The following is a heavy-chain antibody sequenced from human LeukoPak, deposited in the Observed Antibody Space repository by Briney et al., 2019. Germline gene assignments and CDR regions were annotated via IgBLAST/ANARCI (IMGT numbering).Heavy chain of an antibody. J-gene: IGHJ4*02. D-gene: IGHD6-13*01. CDR2: IWYDASNK. CDR1: GFTFSSFG. Sequence: PGRSLTLSCAASGFTFSSFGMHWVRQAPGKGLEWVAVIWYDASNKYYADSVKGRFTISRDSSKNTLYLQMNSLRDDDTAVYYCVRGVGVSRFNYLDSWGQGTLVIVSS. CDR3: VRGVGVSRFNYLDS. V-gene: IGHV3-33*01.